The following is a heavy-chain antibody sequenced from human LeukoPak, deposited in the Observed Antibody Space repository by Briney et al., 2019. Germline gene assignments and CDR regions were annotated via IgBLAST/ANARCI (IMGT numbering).Heavy chain of an antibody. Sequence: QSGGSLRLSCAASGFTFSSYAMSWVRQAPGKGLEWVSAISGSGGSTYYADSVKGRFTISRDNSKNTLYLQMNSLRAEDTAVYYCAKDTTLPSDAFDIWGQGTMATVSS. V-gene: IGHV3-23*01. J-gene: IGHJ3*02. D-gene: IGHD2/OR15-2a*01. CDR1: GFTFSSYA. CDR2: ISGSGGST. CDR3: AKDTTLPSDAFDI.